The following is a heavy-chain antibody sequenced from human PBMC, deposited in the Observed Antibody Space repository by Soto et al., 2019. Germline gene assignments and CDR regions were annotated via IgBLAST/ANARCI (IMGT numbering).Heavy chain of an antibody. D-gene: IGHD1-1*01. CDR1: GFTFSTHA. V-gene: IGHV3-21*01. Sequence: GGSLRLSCAGSGFTFSTHAMVWVRQAPGKGLEWVSSISSSGTYVYYADSVEGRFTISRDDARNSVYLQMNSLTVEDTAVYYCARDGNYHEFWGQGTPVTVSS. CDR2: ISSSGTYV. CDR3: ARDGNYHEF. J-gene: IGHJ4*02.